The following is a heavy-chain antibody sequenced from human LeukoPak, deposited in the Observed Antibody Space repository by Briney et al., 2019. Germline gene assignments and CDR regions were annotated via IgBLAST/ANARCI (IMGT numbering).Heavy chain of an antibody. CDR2: INPNSGGT. Sequence: GASVKVSCKASGYTFTGYYMTWGRQAPGQGLEWMGRINPNSGGTNYAQKFQGRVTMTRDTSISTAYMELSRLRSDDTAVYYCASAYRNYGSGSYYNGFDPWGQGTLVTVSS. D-gene: IGHD3-10*01. CDR1: GYTFTGYY. CDR3: ASAYRNYGSGSYYNGFDP. V-gene: IGHV1-2*06. J-gene: IGHJ5*02.